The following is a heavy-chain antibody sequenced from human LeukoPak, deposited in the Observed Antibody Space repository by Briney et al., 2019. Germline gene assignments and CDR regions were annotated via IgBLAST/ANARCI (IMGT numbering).Heavy chain of an antibody. CDR3: ARDGVGLYGGYYYYYMDV. CDR2: IYTSGST. J-gene: IGHJ6*03. V-gene: IGHV4-4*07. CDR1: GGSISSYY. Sequence: SETLSLTCTVSGGSISSYYWSWIRQPAGKGLEWIGRIYTSGSTNYNPSLKSRVTMSVDTSKNQFSLKLSSVTAADTAVYYCARDGVGLYGGYYYYYMDVWGKGTTVTVSS. D-gene: IGHD3-3*01.